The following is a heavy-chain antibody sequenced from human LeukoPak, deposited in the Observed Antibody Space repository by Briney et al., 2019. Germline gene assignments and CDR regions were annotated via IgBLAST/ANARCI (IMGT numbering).Heavy chain of an antibody. Sequence: SETLSLTCTVSGGSISSYYWSWIRQPAGKGLEWIGRIYTSGSTNYNPSLKSRVTMSVDTSKNQFSLKLSSVTAAGTAVYYCARGFHYGGNFDYFDYWGQGTLVTVSS. V-gene: IGHV4-4*07. D-gene: IGHD4-17*01. CDR3: ARGFHYGGNFDYFDY. J-gene: IGHJ4*02. CDR2: IYTSGST. CDR1: GGSISSYY.